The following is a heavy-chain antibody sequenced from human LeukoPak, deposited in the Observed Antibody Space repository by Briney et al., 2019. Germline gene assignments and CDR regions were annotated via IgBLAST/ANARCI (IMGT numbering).Heavy chain of an antibody. V-gene: IGHV3-30*18. D-gene: IGHD2-2*01. CDR1: GFTFSSCG. CDR2: ISYDGSNK. CDR3: AKARRVVVVSAASAGVDY. Sequence: GRSLRLSCAASGFTFSSCGMHWVRQAPGKGLEWVAVISYDGSNKYYADSVKGRFTISRDNSKNTLYLQMNSLRAEDTAVYYCAKARRVVVVSAASAGVDYWGQGTLVTVSS. J-gene: IGHJ4*02.